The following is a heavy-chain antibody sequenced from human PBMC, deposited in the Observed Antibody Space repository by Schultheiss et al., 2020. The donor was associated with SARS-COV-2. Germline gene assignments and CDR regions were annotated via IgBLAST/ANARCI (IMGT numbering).Heavy chain of an antibody. CDR1: GFTFSDYY. CDR2: ISNKANRYTT. D-gene: IGHD1-26*01. Sequence: GGSLRLSCAASGFTFSDYYMSWIRQAPGKGLEWVGRISNKANRYTTEYAASVKGRFTILRDDSKNSLYLQMSSLTTEDTALYYCTRGYSGISVYAFDIWGQGTMVTVSS. J-gene: IGHJ3*02. CDR3: TRGYSGISVYAFDI. V-gene: IGHV3-72*01.